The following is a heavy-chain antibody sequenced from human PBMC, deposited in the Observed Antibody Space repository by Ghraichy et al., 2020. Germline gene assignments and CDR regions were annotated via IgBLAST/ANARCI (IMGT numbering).Heavy chain of an antibody. CDR2: IKQDGSEK. CDR3: ARYQEQLGY. V-gene: IGHV3-7*03. CDR1: GFTFSNHW. D-gene: IGHD6-13*01. J-gene: IGHJ4*02. Sequence: LSLTCAGSGFTFSNHWMTWVRQAPGKGLEWVANIKQDGSEKYYVDSVKGRFTVSRDNAKNSLYLQLDSLRVEDTAIYYCARYQEQLGYCGQGTLVTVSS.